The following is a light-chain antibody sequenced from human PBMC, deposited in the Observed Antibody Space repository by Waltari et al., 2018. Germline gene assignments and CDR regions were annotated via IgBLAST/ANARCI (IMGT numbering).Light chain of an antibody. CDR1: QGISYS. CDR3: LQYFVNPG. Sequence: DIQMTQSPSSLSASVGDRVTITCRASQGISYSLAWYQQKPGKAPKLLLYDAFTLKSGVPSRFSGSGSGADYALTISSLQPEDFATYYCLQYFVNPGFGPGTKLEI. J-gene: IGKJ2*01. V-gene: IGKV1-NL1*01. CDR2: DAF.